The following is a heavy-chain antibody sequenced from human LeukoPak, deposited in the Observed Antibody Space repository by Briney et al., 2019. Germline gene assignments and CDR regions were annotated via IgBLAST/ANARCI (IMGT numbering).Heavy chain of an antibody. CDR3: TRGNPSIVGSRDPFDI. D-gene: IGHD1-26*01. CDR1: VFTFSSHS. J-gene: IGHJ3*02. V-gene: IGHV3-23*01. Sequence: QPGGSLRLSWAASVFTFSSHSMAWVRQAPGKGPEWVSSISSNGGDTYYADSVRGGFTLSRDNSENMLHLQMNSLSAEDTAVYYCTRGNPSIVGSRDPFDIWGQGTMVTVSS. CDR2: ISSNGGDT.